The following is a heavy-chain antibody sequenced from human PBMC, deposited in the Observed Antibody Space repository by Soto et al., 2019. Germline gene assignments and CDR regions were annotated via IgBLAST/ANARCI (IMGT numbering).Heavy chain of an antibody. D-gene: IGHD2-15*01. CDR1: GFSFSSYV. CDR2: ISYDGRNK. Sequence: PGGSLRLSCTASGFSFSSYVMHWVRQAPGKGLEWVAVISYDGRNKYYADSVKGRFTISRDNSKNTLFLQMNSLRPEDTALYYRATLRDTVVVAAAVYAFDIWGQGTMVTVS. V-gene: IGHV3-30*04. CDR3: ATLRDTVVVAAAVYAFDI. J-gene: IGHJ3*02.